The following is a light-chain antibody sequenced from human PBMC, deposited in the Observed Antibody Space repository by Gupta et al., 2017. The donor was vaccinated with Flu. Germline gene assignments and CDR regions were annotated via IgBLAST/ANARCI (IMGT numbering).Light chain of an antibody. CDR1: QSVSSN. V-gene: IGKV3-15*01. CDR3: QQYDSWPWA. J-gene: IGKJ1*01. Sequence: EVVLTKSPATLSVSPVDRATLSCRASQSVSSNVAWYQQRPGRAPRLLIYSASSRATSIPARFSGGGSGTEFTLTISSLQSEDFAVYYCQQYDSWPWAFGQGAKVEIK. CDR2: SAS.